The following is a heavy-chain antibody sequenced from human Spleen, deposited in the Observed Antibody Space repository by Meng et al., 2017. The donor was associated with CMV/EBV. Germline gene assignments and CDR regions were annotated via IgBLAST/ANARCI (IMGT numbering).Heavy chain of an antibody. V-gene: IGHV3-7*01. CDR1: GFTFSTYW. CDR3: ARETCASGWLCDHYFGLDA. CDR2: INQHGSET. J-gene: IGHJ6*02. D-gene: IGHD6-19*01. Sequence: GESLKISCAASGFTFSTYWMSWVRQAPGKGLEWVAIINQHGSETFYVDSVKGRFTISRDTAKNSLYLQMNSLRVEDTAIYYCARETCASGWLCDHYFGLDAWGQGTTVTVSS.